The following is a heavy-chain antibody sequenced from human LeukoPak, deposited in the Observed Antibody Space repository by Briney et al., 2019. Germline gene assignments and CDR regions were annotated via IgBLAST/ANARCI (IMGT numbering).Heavy chain of an antibody. CDR3: AKNSGGMTTATTYNYYYYMDV. Sequence: GGSLRLSCAASGFLFSSNAMSWVRQAPGKGLEWVSAISGSGASTYYADSVKGRFTISRDNSKNTLYLQMNSLRAEDTAVYYCAKNSGGMTTATTYNYYYYMDVWGKGTTVTVSS. V-gene: IGHV3-23*01. CDR1: GFLFSSNA. D-gene: IGHD4-11*01. J-gene: IGHJ6*03. CDR2: ISGSGAST.